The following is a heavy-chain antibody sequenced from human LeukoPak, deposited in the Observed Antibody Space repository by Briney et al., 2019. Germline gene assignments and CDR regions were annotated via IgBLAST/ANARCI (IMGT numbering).Heavy chain of an antibody. Sequence: SVKVSCKASGGTFSSYAISWVRQAPGQGLEWMGGIIPIFGTANYAQKFQGRVTITTDESTSTAYMELSSLRSEDTAVYYCARGRSYGDYALFAYWGQGTLVTVPS. V-gene: IGHV1-69*05. CDR3: ARGRSYGDYALFAY. CDR1: GGTFSSYA. J-gene: IGHJ4*02. D-gene: IGHD4-17*01. CDR2: IIPIFGTA.